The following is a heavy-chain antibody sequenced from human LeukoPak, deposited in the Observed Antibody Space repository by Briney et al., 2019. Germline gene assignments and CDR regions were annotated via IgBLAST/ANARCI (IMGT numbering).Heavy chain of an antibody. V-gene: IGHV3-23*01. D-gene: IGHD3-22*01. CDR1: GFTFSSYA. CDR2: ISGSGGST. Sequence: GGSLRLSCAASGFTFSSYAMSWVRQAPGKGLEWVSLISGSGGSTYYADFVKGRFTISRDNSKNTLYLQMNSLRAEDTAVYYCAKDETHYYDSSGYSKIRGPALDYWGQGTLVTVSS. J-gene: IGHJ4*02. CDR3: AKDETHYYDSSGYSKIRGPALDY.